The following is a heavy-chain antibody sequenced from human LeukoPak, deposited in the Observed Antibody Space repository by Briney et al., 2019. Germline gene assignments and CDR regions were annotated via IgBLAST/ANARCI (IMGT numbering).Heavy chain of an antibody. D-gene: IGHD3-9*01. CDR3: AGCYYDILTGYYHDAFDI. V-gene: IGHV3-20*04. CDR1: TFTFGDYA. Sequence: GGSLRLSCAASTFTFGDYAMSWVRQAPGKGLEWVSGIAWDGGSTGYADSVKGRFTISRDNAKNSLYLQMNSLRAEDTALYYCAGCYYDILTGYYHDAFDIWGQGTMVTVS. J-gene: IGHJ3*02. CDR2: IAWDGGST.